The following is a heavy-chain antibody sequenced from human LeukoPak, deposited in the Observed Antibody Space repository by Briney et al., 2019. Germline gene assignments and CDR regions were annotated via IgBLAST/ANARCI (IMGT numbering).Heavy chain of an antibody. CDR1: GGSISSYY. Sequence: SETLSLTCTVSGGSISSYYWSWIRQPPGKGLEWIGYIYYSGSTNYNPSLKSRVTISVDTSKNQFSLKLSSVTAAGTAVYYCARHRSSGWFTGWFDPWGQGTLVTVSS. CDR2: IYYSGST. D-gene: IGHD6-19*01. CDR3: ARHRSSGWFTGWFDP. V-gene: IGHV4-59*08. J-gene: IGHJ5*02.